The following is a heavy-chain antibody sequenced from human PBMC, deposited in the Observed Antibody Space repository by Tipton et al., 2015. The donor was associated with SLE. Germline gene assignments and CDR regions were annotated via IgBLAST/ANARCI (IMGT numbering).Heavy chain of an antibody. CDR1: GFTFDDYA. D-gene: IGHD2-15*01. CDR3: AKDMGEGVVVVAAFDH. Sequence: SLRLSCAASGFTFDDYAMHWVRQAPGKGLEWVAGLSYDSQIVAYADSVKGRFTISRDNAKNSLYLRMNSLRPDDAAFYYCAKDMGEGVVVVAAFDHWGQGTLVTVSS. CDR2: LSYDSQIV. V-gene: IGHV3-9*01. J-gene: IGHJ4*02.